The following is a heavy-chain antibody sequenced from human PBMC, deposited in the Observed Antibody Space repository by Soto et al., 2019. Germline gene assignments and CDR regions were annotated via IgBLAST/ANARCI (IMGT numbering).Heavy chain of an antibody. CDR3: ASPRSGYYWGYFDY. J-gene: IGHJ4*02. CDR2: ISYDGSNK. CDR1: GFTFSSYG. D-gene: IGHD3-22*01. Sequence: LRLSCAASGFTFSSYGMHWVRQAPGKGLEWVAVISYDGSNKYYADSVKGRFTISRDNSKNTLYLQMNSLRAEDTAVYYCASPRSGYYWGYFDYWGQGTLVTVSS. V-gene: IGHV3-30*03.